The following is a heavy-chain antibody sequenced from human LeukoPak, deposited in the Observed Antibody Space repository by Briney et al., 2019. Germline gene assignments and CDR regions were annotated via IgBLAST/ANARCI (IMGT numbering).Heavy chain of an antibody. V-gene: IGHV3-30*03. CDR3: ARGKQGSNAFDI. J-gene: IGHJ3*02. Sequence: GGSLRLSCAASGFTFSSYGMHWVRQAPGKGLEWVAVISYDGSNKYYADSVKGRFTISRDNSKNTLYLQMNSLRAEDTAVYYCARGKQGSNAFDIWGQGTMVTVSS. CDR2: ISYDGSNK. D-gene: IGHD6-13*01. CDR1: GFTFSSYG.